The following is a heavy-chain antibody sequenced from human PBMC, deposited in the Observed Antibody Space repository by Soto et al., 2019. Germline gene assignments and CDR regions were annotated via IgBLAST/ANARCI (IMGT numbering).Heavy chain of an antibody. CDR1: GFTFSSYS. CDR2: ISSSSSTI. Sequence: EVQLVESGGGLVQPGGSLRLSCAASGFTFSSYSMNWVRQAPGKGLEWVSYISSSSSTIYYADSVKGRFTISGDNAKNSLYLQMNSLRDEDTAVYYCARDKHYYYYYGMDVWGQGTTVTVSS. J-gene: IGHJ6*02. V-gene: IGHV3-48*02. CDR3: ARDKHYYYYYGMDV.